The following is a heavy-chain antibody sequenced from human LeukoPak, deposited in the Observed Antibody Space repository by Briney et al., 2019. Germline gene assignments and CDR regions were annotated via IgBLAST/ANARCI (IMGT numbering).Heavy chain of an antibody. CDR2: INHSGST. CDR3: ARVGQDGSFDY. CDR1: GGSFSGYY. V-gene: IGHV4-34*01. J-gene: IGHJ4*02. Sequence: PSETLSLTCAVYGGSFSGYYWSWIRQPPGKGLEWIGEINHSGSTNYNPSLKSRVTVSVDKSKNQFSLKLSSVTAADTAVYYCARVGQDGSFDYRGQGTLVTVSS. D-gene: IGHD3-16*01.